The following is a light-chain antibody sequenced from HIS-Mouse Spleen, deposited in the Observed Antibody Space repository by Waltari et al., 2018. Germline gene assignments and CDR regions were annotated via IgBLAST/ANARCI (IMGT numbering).Light chain of an antibody. CDR2: EGS. CDR3: CSYAGSSTWV. CDR1: SSDVGSYNL. Sequence: QSALTQPASVSGSPGQSITISCTGTSSDVGSYNLVSWYQQHPGKAPKLMIYEGSTRPSGVSNRFSGSKSGNTASLTIAGLQAEDEADYYCCSYAGSSTWVFGGGTKLTVL. V-gene: IGLV2-23*01. J-gene: IGLJ3*02.